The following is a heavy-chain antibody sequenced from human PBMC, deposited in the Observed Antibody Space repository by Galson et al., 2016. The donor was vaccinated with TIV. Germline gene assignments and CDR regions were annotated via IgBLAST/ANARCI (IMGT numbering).Heavy chain of an antibody. V-gene: IGHV1-24*01. CDR3: ATVAWFPGLSLAT. D-gene: IGHD2/OR15-2a*01. CDR2: FDPEVAKT. J-gene: IGHJ5*02. CDR1: GNSLNELV. Sequence: SVKVSCKVSGNSLNELVIHWVRQAPGKGLEWMGGFDPEVAKTVYAQKLQDRVTMAADTSTNTAYMELGSLRFEDTAVYYCATVAWFPGLSLATWGQGTRVTVSS.